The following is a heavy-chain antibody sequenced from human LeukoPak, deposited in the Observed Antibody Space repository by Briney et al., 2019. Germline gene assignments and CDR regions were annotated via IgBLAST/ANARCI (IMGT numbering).Heavy chain of an antibody. CDR1: GFTFTKYG. CDR3: AKGRILWFGEQSDFDY. CDR2: ISDSGAYT. D-gene: IGHD3-10*01. V-gene: IGHV3-23*01. Sequence: GGTLRLSCAASGFTFTKYGMSWVRQAPGKGLEWISTISDSGAYTYYADFVKGRFTVSRDNSKNMVFLEVNSLRAEDTATYFCAKGRILWFGEQSDFDYWGQGTLVTVPS. J-gene: IGHJ4*02.